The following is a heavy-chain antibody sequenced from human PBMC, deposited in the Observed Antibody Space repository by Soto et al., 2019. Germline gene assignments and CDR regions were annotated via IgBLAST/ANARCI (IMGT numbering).Heavy chain of an antibody. J-gene: IGHJ6*02. CDR2: IYYSGST. D-gene: IGHD1-26*01. CDR1: GGSISSYY. Sequence: SETLSLTCTVSGGSISSYYWSWIRQPPGKGLEWIGYIYYSGSTNYNPSLKSRVTISVDTSKNQFSLQLNSVTPEDTAVYYCARGPPGQLHYYGMDVWGQGTTVTVSS. V-gene: IGHV4-59*12. CDR3: ARGPPGQLHYYGMDV.